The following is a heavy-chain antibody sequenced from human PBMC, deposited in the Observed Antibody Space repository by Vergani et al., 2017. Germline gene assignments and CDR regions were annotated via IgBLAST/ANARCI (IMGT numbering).Heavy chain of an antibody. CDR1: GFTFSDYY. CDR3: ARGENPNYDFWSGYYYYGMDV. D-gene: IGHD3-3*01. J-gene: IGHJ6*02. CDR2: ISSSGSTI. Sequence: QVQLVESGGGLVKPGGSLRLSCAASGFTFSDYYMSWIRQAPGKGLEWVSYISSSGSTIYYADSVKGRFTISRDNAKNSLYLQMNSLRAEDTAVYYCARGENPNYDFWSGYYYYGMDVWGQGTTVTVSS. V-gene: IGHV3-11*01.